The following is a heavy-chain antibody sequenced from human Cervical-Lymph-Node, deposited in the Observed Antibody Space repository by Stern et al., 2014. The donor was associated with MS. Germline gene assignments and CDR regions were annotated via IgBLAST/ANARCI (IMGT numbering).Heavy chain of an antibody. CDR2: VSYDGNNK. CDR3: AKDRKDDILTGYQGYNYKYNGMDV. J-gene: IGHJ6*02. V-gene: IGHV3-30*18. Sequence: VQLEESGGGVVQPGRSLRLSCAASGFTFRYYGLHWVRQAPGKGLEWVTVVSYDGNNKYYADSVKGRFTISRDNSKNTLYLQMNSLRAEDTAVYYCAKDRKDDILTGYQGYNYKYNGMDVWGQGTTVTVSS. D-gene: IGHD3-9*01. CDR1: GFTFRYYG.